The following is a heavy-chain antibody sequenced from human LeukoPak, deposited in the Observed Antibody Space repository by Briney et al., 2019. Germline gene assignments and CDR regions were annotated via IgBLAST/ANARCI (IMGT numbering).Heavy chain of an antibody. D-gene: IGHD1-26*01. J-gene: IGHJ4*02. CDR3: ARAGGSYLRRFHRTFDY. CDR1: GYTFTSND. Sequence: GASVKVSCKASGYTFTSNDINWVRQAAGQGLEWMGWMNPNSGNTGYVQKFQGRVSMTRNTSISTAYMELSSLRSEDTAVYYCARAGGSYLRRFHRTFDYWGQGTLVTVSS. CDR2: MNPNSGNT. V-gene: IGHV1-8*01.